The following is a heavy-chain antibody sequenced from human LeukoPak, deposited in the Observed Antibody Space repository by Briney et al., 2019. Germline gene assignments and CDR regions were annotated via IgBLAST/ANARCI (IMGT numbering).Heavy chain of an antibody. D-gene: IGHD3-10*01. CDR1: GGSISSYY. J-gene: IGHJ6*03. V-gene: IGHV4-59*12. Sequence: PSETLSLTCTVSGGSISSYYWSWIRQPPGKGLERIGYIYYSGSTNYNPSLKSRVTISVDTSKNQFSLQLNSVTPEDTAVYYCARGFPTSGDYYYYYMDVWGKGTTVTVSS. CDR2: IYYSGST. CDR3: ARGFPTSGDYYYYYMDV.